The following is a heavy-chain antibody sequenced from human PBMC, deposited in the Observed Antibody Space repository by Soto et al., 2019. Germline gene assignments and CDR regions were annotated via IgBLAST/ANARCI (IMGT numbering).Heavy chain of an antibody. Sequence: EVQLVESGGGLVQPGGSLRLSCAASGFTLSGRSMHWVRQAPGKGLVWVSGIDNAGTDSTYADSVKGRFTSSRDNAKNMLYLQMNSLRVEDTAVYYCARGLLALDVWGKGTTVTVSS. CDR2: IDNAGTDS. D-gene: IGHD2-21*01. V-gene: IGHV3-74*01. CDR3: ARGLLALDV. CDR1: GFTLSGRS. J-gene: IGHJ6*04.